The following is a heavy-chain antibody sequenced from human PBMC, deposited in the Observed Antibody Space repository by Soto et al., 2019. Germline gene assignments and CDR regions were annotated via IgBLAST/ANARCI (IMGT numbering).Heavy chain of an antibody. CDR3: ARLKIAVAPPIRCFQH. V-gene: IGHV5-51*01. J-gene: IGHJ1*01. Sequence: GESLKISCKGSGYSFTSYWIGWVRQMPGKGLEWMGIIYPGDSDTRYSPSFQGQVTISADKSISTAYLQWSSLKASDTAMYYCARLKIAVAPPIRCFQHWGQGTLVTVSS. CDR1: GYSFTSYW. CDR2: IYPGDSDT. D-gene: IGHD6-19*01.